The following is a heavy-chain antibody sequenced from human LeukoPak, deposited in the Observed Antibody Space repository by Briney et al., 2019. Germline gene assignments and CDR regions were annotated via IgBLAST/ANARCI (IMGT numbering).Heavy chain of an antibody. CDR1: GFTFSDYY. Sequence: GGSLRLSCAASGFTFSDYYMDGVRQTPERGLEWVGRIRNKVNSYTTEYAASVKGRFTISRDDSKNSVYLQMNSLNTEDTAVYYCARSSSSWYPLFDYWGQGTQVTVSS. J-gene: IGHJ4*02. CDR2: IRNKVNSYTT. V-gene: IGHV3-72*01. D-gene: IGHD6-13*01. CDR3: ARSSSSWYPLFDY.